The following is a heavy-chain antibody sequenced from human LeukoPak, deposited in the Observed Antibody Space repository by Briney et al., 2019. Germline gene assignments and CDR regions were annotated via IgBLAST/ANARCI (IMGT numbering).Heavy chain of an antibody. Sequence: PSETLSLTCTVSGGSISTYWWSWIRQPPGKGLEWIGYIYNRAPTGTEYNPSLKSRVSISVDTSKNQFYLQLNSVTAADSAVYYCARDGGSGWTGFDYWGQGTLVTVSS. D-gene: IGHD6-19*01. CDR3: ARDGGSGWTGFDY. V-gene: IGHV4-59*01. J-gene: IGHJ4*02. CDR1: GGSISTYW. CDR2: IYNRAPTGT.